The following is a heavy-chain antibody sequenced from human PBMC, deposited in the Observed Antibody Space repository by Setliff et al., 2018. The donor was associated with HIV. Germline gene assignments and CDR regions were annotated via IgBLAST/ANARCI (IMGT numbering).Heavy chain of an antibody. V-gene: IGHV5-51*01. CDR3: ARVDMGYYYDSSGYSHFDH. Sequence: GESLKISCKGSGYSFPTYWIAWVRQMPGKGLEWTGVIYPDESDSRYSPSFRGQVTISADKSINTAYLQWSSLKASDTAMYYCARVDMGYYYDSSGYSHFDHWGQGTLVTVSS. J-gene: IGHJ4*02. CDR1: GYSFPTYW. CDR2: IYPDESDS. D-gene: IGHD3-22*01.